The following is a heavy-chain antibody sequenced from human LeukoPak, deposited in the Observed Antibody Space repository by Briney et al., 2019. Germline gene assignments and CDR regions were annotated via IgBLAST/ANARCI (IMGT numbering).Heavy chain of an antibody. CDR3: ARVGLGKETFDF. CDR2: MNPNSGYT. J-gene: IGHJ4*02. V-gene: IGHV1-8*01. Sequence: ASVKVSCKACEYTFTSYDINWVRQDTGQGLEWMGWMNPNSGYTGYAQKFQGRVTMTRNTSISTAYMELSSLRSEDTAVYYCARVGLGKETFDFWGQGTLVTVSS. CDR1: EYTFTSYD. D-gene: IGHD1-26*01.